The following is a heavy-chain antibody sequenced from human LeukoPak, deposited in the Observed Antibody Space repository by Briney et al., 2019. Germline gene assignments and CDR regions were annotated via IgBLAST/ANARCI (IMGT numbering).Heavy chain of an antibody. V-gene: IGHV3-48*03. CDR2: ISSIGSTI. J-gene: IGHJ4*02. CDR1: GFTFSSYE. D-gene: IGHD4-17*01. CDR3: ARGRGDTVTTNN. Sequence: GGSLRLSCAASGFTFSSYEMNWVRQAPGKGLEWVSYISSIGSTIYYADSVKGRFTISRDNAKNSLYLQMNSLRAEDTAVYYCARGRGDTVTTNNWGQGTLVTVSS.